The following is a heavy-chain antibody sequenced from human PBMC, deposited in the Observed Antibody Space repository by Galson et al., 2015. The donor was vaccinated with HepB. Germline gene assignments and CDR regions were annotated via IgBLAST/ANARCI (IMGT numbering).Heavy chain of an antibody. CDR2: ITPLFGTA. D-gene: IGHD2-21*01. CDR1: GGTFSTYA. Sequence: SVKVSCKASGGTFSTYAISWVRQAPGHGLEWMGGITPLFGTANYAQKFQGRVTITAGESTSTAYMELSSLRSEDTAVYYCARRGDWGQGAFDIWGQGTMVTVSS. CDR3: ARRGDWGQGAFDI. V-gene: IGHV1-69*13. J-gene: IGHJ3*02.